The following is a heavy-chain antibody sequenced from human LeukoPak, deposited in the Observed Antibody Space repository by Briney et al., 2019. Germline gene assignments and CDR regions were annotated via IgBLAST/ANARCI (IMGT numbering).Heavy chain of an antibody. CDR2: XXQDGTEE. CDR1: GFTFSSYW. D-gene: IGHD3-10*01. J-gene: IGHJ6*04. V-gene: IGHV3-7*03. CDR3: ASHYGSGHGYYYYGMDV. Sequence: GGSLRLSCAASGFTFSSYWMTWVRQAPGTGLEXXXXXXQDGTEENYVDSVRGRFTISRDNAKNSLFLQMGGLRAEDTAVYYCASHYGSGHGYYYYGMDVWGKGTTVIVSP.